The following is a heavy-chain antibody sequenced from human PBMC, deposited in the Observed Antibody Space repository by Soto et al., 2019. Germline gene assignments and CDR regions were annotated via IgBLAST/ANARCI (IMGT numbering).Heavy chain of an antibody. J-gene: IGHJ4*02. D-gene: IGHD3-10*02. V-gene: IGHV4-31*03. CDR2: IDNTGSA. CDR1: VASVITGVYY. Sequence: PSWTLSLTCTFSVASVITGVYYWTWIRQHPGKGLEWIGYIDNTGSAYYNPSLTGRVDISVDTSKNQFSLNLQSLTAADTAFYYCAGAVSDFDVRRYRTSYFDQWGQGILVTVSS. CDR3: AGAVSDFDVRRYRTSYFDQ.